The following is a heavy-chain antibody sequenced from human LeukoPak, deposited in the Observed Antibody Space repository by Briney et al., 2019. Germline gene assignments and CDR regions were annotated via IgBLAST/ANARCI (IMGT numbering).Heavy chain of an antibody. CDR2: INPNSGGT. V-gene: IGHV1-2*02. CDR3: ASGGAAYCSSASCYHMEYFDY. D-gene: IGHD2-2*01. J-gene: IGHJ4*02. CDR1: GYTFSGYY. Sequence: GASVKVSCMASGYTFSGYYIHWVRQAPGQGLEWLGWINPNSGGTNYAQKFQGRVTMTRDTSISTAYMELSRLRSDDTAVYYSASGGAAYCSSASCYHMEYFDYWGQGTLVTVSS.